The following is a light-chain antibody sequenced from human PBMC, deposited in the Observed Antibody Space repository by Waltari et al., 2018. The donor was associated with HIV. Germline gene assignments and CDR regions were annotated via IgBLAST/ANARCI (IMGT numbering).Light chain of an antibody. V-gene: IGKV3-15*01. Sequence: EIVMTQSPATLSVSPGESATLSCRASQSVSRELAWYQQKPGQAPRLLIYDASTRATGVPARFRGSGSGTDFTLAISSLQSEDFAVYYCQHYDTWPLTFGGGTKVEIK. CDR3: QHYDTWPLT. CDR1: QSVSRE. J-gene: IGKJ4*01. CDR2: DAS.